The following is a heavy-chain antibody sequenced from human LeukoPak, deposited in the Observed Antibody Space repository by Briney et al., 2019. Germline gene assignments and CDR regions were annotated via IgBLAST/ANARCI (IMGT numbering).Heavy chain of an antibody. Sequence: ASVKFSCKASGYTFTNYYMHWVRQAPGQGLEWMGIINPSGGSTSYAQKFQGRVTMTRDTSTSTVYMELSSLRSEDTAVYYCARDIGGVVITNWFDPWGQGTLVTVSS. CDR2: INPSGGST. D-gene: IGHD3-3*01. J-gene: IGHJ5*02. CDR1: GYTFTNYY. V-gene: IGHV1-46*01. CDR3: ARDIGGVVITNWFDP.